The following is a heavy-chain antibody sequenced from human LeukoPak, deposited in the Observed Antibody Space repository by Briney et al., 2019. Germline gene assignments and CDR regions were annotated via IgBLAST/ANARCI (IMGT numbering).Heavy chain of an antibody. Sequence: RGSLRLSCAASGFTFSSYSMNWVRQAPGKGLEWVSFISSRSSTIYYADSVKGRFTISRDNAKNSLYLQVNSLRAEDTAVYYCARGLHYYDSSGYYYPDAFDIWGQGTMVSVSS. CDR2: ISSRSSTI. CDR3: ARGLHYYDSSGYYYPDAFDI. V-gene: IGHV3-48*01. CDR1: GFTFSSYS. D-gene: IGHD3-22*01. J-gene: IGHJ3*02.